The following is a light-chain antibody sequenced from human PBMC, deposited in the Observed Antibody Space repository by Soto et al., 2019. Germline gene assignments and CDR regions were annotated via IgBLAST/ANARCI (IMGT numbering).Light chain of an antibody. V-gene: IGKV1-9*01. J-gene: IGKJ5*01. CDR2: AAS. CDR3: HQLNSYPHT. CDR1: QGISSS. Sequence: IQLTQSPSSLSASVGDRVTITCRASQGISSSLAWYQQKPGNAPKLLIYAASTLESGVPSRFGGSGSGTDFTLTISSLQPEDFATYYCHQLNSYPHTFGQGTRLEMK.